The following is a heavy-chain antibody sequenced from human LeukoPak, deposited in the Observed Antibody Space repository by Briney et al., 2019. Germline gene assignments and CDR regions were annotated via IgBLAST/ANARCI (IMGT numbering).Heavy chain of an antibody. Sequence: GGSPGLSCGASGFTFSSYAMSWVRQAPGKGLEWVSAISGSGGSTYYADSVKGRFTISRDNSKNTLYLQMNSLRAEDTAVYYCAKDGLPYYYDSSGYYPWYFDYWGQGTLVTVSS. V-gene: IGHV3-23*01. CDR2: ISGSGGST. D-gene: IGHD3-22*01. J-gene: IGHJ4*02. CDR1: GFTFSSYA. CDR3: AKDGLPYYYDSSGYYPWYFDY.